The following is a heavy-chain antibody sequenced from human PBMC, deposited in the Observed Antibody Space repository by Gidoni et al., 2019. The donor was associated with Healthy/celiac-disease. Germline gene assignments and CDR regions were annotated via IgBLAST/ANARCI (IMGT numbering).Heavy chain of an antibody. V-gene: IGHV3-21*01. Sequence: EVQLVESGGGLVKPGGSLGLSCAPSGFPFSSYSMNWVRQAPGKGLEWVSSISSSSSYIYYADSVKGRFTISRDNAKNSLYLQMNSLRAEDTAVYYCARDPRGEPRDADYWGQGTLVTVSS. CDR3: ARDPRGEPRDADY. CDR2: ISSSSSYI. J-gene: IGHJ4*02. D-gene: IGHD4-17*01. CDR1: GFPFSSYS.